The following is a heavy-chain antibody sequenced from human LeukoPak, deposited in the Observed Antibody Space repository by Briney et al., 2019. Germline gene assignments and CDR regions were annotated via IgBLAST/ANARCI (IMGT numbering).Heavy chain of an antibody. CDR3: GRGSYYYNYMDV. J-gene: IGHJ6*03. CDR2: IYYSGST. CDR1: GCSISSSSYY. Sequence: SETLSLTCTVSGCSISSSSYYWGWIRQPPGKGLEWIGSIYYSGSTYYNPSLKSRVTISVDTTKNQFFLKLSPVTAADTAEYYCGRGSYYYNYMDVWGKGTTVTVSS. V-gene: IGHV4-39*07.